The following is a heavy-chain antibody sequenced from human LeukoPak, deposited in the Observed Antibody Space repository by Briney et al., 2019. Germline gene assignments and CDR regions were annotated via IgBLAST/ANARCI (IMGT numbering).Heavy chain of an antibody. J-gene: IGHJ3*02. Sequence: PGSSLRLSCAASGYTFTSYAMHWVRQAPGKGLEWVAVISDDRSNKYYADNVKGRFTITRDNSKNTPYLQMNSLRADDTAVYYCARRGSSCYYSGAFDIWGRGTMVSVSS. D-gene: IGHD3-22*01. CDR2: ISDDRSNK. CDR1: GYTFTSYA. CDR3: ARRGSSCYYSGAFDI. V-gene: IGHV3-30-3*01.